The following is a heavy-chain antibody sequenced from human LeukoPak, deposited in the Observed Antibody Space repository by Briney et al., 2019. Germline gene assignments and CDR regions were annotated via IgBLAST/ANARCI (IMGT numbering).Heavy chain of an antibody. CDR3: ARNFGYNWKANWFDP. CDR2: INLSGGTT. J-gene: IGHJ5*02. CDR1: GYTFTSYY. D-gene: IGHD1-1*01. V-gene: IGHV1-46*01. Sequence: ASVKVSCTASGYTFTSYYMHWVRQAPGQGLEWMGIINLSGGTTYYAQKFQGRVTMTNDMSTSTVYMELSSLRSEDTAVYYCARNFGYNWKANWFDPWGQGTLVTVS.